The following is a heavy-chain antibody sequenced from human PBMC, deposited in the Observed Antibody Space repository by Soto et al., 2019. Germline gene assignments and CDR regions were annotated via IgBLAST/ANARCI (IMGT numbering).Heavy chain of an antibody. D-gene: IGHD3-22*01. V-gene: IGHV1-69*13. J-gene: IGHJ5*02. CDR2: IIPIFGTA. Sequence: EASVKVSCKASGGTFSSYAISWVRQAPGQGLEWMGGIIPIFGTANYAQKFQGRVTITADESTSTAYMELSSLRSEDTAVYYCARSNYYDSSGYFELLDPWGQGTLVTVSS. CDR3: ARSNYYDSSGYFELLDP. CDR1: GGTFSSYA.